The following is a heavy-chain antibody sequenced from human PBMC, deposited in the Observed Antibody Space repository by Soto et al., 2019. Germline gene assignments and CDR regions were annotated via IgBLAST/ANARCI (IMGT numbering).Heavy chain of an antibody. V-gene: IGHV4-4*07. Sequence: QVQLQESGPGLVKPSETLSLTCTVSGGSISSYYWSWIRQPAGKGLEWIGRIDTSGSTNYNPSRNSTAAISVDTSKAQFSLKLSSVTAADTALNYCARGRDYYGSGSYSPNDWCDPWCQGTLVTVPS. D-gene: IGHD3-10*01. J-gene: IGHJ5*02. CDR1: GGSISSYY. CDR3: ARGRDYYGSGSYSPNDWCDP. CDR2: IDTSGST.